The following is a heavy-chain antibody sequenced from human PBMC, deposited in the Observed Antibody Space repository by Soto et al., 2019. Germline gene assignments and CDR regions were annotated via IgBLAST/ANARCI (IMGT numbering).Heavy chain of an antibody. J-gene: IGHJ6*03. CDR1: GYTFTDYY. Sequence: QVQLVQSGAEVKKPGASLKVSCKASGYTFTDYYIHWVRQAPGQGLQWLGWINPTNSGTRYARSFQGRVTVTRDTSISTAYMELSSLRSDDTAVYYCARGITSRLVFYYYYVDVWGFGTTVTVSS. V-gene: IGHV1-2*02. CDR3: ARGITSRLVFYYYYVDV. CDR2: INPTNSGT.